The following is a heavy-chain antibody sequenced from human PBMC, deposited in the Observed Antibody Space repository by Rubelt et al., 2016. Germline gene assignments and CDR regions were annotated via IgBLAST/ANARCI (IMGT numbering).Heavy chain of an antibody. CDR3: AREVTAVAASEFDY. CDR1: GFTFSSYS. CDR2: ISSSCSYI. Sequence: EVQLVESGGGLVQPGGSLRLSCAASGFTFSSYSMNWVRQAPGKGLEWVSSISSSCSYIYYADSVKGRFTISRDNAKTSLYLQRNSLRAEDTAVYYCAREVTAVAASEFDYWGQGTLVTVSS. J-gene: IGHJ4*02. V-gene: IGHV3-21*01. D-gene: IGHD6-19*01.